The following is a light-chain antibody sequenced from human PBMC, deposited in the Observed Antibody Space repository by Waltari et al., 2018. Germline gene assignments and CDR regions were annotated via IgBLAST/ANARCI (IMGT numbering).Light chain of an antibody. CDR1: QSVFDNSNNRNY. CDR3: QQYSALPYS. CDR2: WAS. J-gene: IGKJ2*03. Sequence: DIVMTQSPDSLAVSLGARATINCRSSQSVFDNSNNRNYLSWYQQKSGEPPKVLFYWASSRNAGFPDRFSASGSGANFTLTITSLQAEDVGLYYCQQYSALPYSFGQGTKLEVK. V-gene: IGKV4-1*01.